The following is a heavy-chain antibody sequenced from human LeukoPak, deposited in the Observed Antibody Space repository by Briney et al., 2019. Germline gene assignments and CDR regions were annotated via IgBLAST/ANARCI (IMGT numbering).Heavy chain of an antibody. CDR2: IIPIFGTA. Sequence: SVKVSCKASGGTFSSYAINWVRQAPGQGLEWMGGIIPIFGTANYAQKFQGRVTITADESTSTAYMELSSLRSEDTAVYYCARGYCSGGSCYADAFDIWGQGTMVTVSS. CDR3: ARGYCSGGSCYADAFDI. D-gene: IGHD2-15*01. V-gene: IGHV1-69*13. CDR1: GGTFSSYA. J-gene: IGHJ3*02.